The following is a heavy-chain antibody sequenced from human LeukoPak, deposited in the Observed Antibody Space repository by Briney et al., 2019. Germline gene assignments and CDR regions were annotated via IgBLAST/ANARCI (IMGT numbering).Heavy chain of an antibody. CDR2: INPSGGST. V-gene: IGHV1-46*01. D-gene: IGHD3-10*01. Sequence: GASVKVSCKASGYTFTSYYMHWVRQAPGQGLEWMGIINPSGGSTSYAQKFQGRVTMTEDTSTDTAYMELSSLRSEDTAVYYCATWGYYGSGRKPYYFDYWGQGTLVTVSS. CDR1: GYTFTSYY. CDR3: ATWGYYGSGRKPYYFDY. J-gene: IGHJ4*02.